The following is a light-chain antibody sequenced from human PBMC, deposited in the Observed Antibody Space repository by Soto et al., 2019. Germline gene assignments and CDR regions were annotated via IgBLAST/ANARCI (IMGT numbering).Light chain of an antibody. CDR3: SSFAGTNTLLNV. Sequence: QSALTQPPSASGSPGQSVTISCTGTSSDVGGYNYVSWYEQHPGKAPKLMIYEVSKRPSGVPDRFSGSKSGNTASLTVSGLQAEDEADYYCSSFAGTNTLLNVFGTGTKVTVL. CDR2: EVS. V-gene: IGLV2-8*01. CDR1: SSDVGGYNY. J-gene: IGLJ1*01.